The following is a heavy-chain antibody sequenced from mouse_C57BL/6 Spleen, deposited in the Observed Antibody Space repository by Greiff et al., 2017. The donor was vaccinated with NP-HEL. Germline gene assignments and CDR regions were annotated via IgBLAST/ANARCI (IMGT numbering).Heavy chain of an antibody. CDR2: IYPGDGDT. J-gene: IGHJ4*01. CDR3: ARHYGSDGYYYAMDY. Sequence: VQLQQSGAELVKPGASVKISCKASGYAFSSYWMNWVKQRPGKGLEWIGQIYPGDGDTNYNGKFKGKATLTADKSSSTAYMQLSSLTSEDSAVYLCARHYGSDGYYYAMDYWGQGTSVTVSS. D-gene: IGHD1-1*02. CDR1: GYAFSSYW. V-gene: IGHV1-80*01.